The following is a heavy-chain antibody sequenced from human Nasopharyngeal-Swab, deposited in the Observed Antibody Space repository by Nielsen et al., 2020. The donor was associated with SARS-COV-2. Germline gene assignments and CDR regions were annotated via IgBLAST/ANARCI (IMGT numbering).Heavy chain of an antibody. CDR3: ASQGGGDYYDSRRYYNYVMDV. V-gene: IGHV1-69*10. J-gene: IGHJ6*02. D-gene: IGHD3-22*01. CDR1: GGTFSSYA. CDR2: IITIFGIA. Sequence: SVKVSCKASGGTFSSYAISWVRQAPGQRLEWMGRIITIFGIANYAQKLQGRVTITADKSTSKAYMELNSLVSEDTAVYYCASQGGGDYYDSRRYYNYVMDVWGQGTTVTVSS.